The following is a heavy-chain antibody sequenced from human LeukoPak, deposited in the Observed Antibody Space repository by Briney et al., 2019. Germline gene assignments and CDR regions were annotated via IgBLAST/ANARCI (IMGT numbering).Heavy chain of an antibody. CDR2: ISAGGGTT. CDR3: ARDGGSYGFDY. Sequence: GGSLRLSCAASGFTFSTYAMSWVRQAPGKGLEWDSGISAGGGTTYYAESVKGRSTISRDNAKNTLYLQMNSLRAEDTAVYYCARDGGSYGFDYWGQGTLVTVSS. V-gene: IGHV3-23*01. J-gene: IGHJ4*02. CDR1: GFTFSTYA. D-gene: IGHD1-26*01.